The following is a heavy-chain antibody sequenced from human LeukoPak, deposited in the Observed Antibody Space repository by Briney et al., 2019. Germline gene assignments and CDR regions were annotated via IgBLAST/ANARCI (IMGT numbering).Heavy chain of an antibody. CDR2: ITTSGTTT. CDR3: ARVRITIFGVVGSDY. CDR1: GFTFSDYY. J-gene: IGHJ4*02. V-gene: IGHV3-11*01. Sequence: GGSLRLSCAASGFTFSDYYMSWIRQAPGKGLEWVSYITTSGTTTYYADSVKGRFTISRDNAKKSLYLQMNSLRAEDTAVYYCARVRITIFGVVGSDYWGQGTLVTVSS. D-gene: IGHD3-3*01.